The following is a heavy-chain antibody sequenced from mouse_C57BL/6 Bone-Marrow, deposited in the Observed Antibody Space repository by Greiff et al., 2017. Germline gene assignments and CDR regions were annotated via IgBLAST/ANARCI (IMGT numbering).Heavy chain of an antibody. Sequence: EVQLVESGGGLVKPGGSLKLSCAASGFTFSSYAMSWVRQTPEKRLEWVATISDGGSYTYYPDNVKGRFTISRDNAKNNLYLQMSHLKSEDTAMYYWARNGRGYFDYWGQGTTLTVSS. J-gene: IGHJ2*01. D-gene: IGHD1-1*01. CDR3: ARNGRGYFDY. V-gene: IGHV5-4*01. CDR2: ISDGGSYT. CDR1: GFTFSSYA.